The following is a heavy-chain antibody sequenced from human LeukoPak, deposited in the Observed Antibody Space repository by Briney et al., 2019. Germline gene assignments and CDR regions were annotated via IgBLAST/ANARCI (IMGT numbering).Heavy chain of an antibody. V-gene: IGHV4-34*01. D-gene: IGHD4-17*01. CDR1: GGSFSGYY. Sequence: SSETLSLACAVYGGSFSGYYWSWIRQPPGKGLEWIGEINHSGSTNYNPSLKSRVTISVDTSKNQFSLKLSSVTAADTAVYYCARARYYGDYVYWGQGTLVTVSS. CDR2: INHSGST. CDR3: ARARYYGDYVY. J-gene: IGHJ4*02.